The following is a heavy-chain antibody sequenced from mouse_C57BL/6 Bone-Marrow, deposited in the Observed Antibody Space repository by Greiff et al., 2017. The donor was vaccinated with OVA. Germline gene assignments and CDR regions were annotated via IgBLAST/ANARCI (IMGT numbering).Heavy chain of an antibody. V-gene: IGHV5-6*01. D-gene: IGHD2-2*01. CDR2: ISSGGSYT. Sequence: EVKLMESGGDLVKPGGSLKLSCAASGFTFSSYGMSWVRQTPDKRLEWVATISSGGSYTYYPDSVKGRFTISRDNAKNTLYLQMSSLKSEDTAMYYCARHLDGYDAYAMDYWGQGTSVTVSS. CDR1: GFTFSSYG. CDR3: ARHLDGYDAYAMDY. J-gene: IGHJ4*01.